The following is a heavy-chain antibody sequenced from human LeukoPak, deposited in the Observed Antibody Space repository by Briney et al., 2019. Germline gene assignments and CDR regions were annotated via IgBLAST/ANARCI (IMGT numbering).Heavy chain of an antibody. V-gene: IGHV3-30-3*01. Sequence: GGSLRLSCAASGFTFSSYAMHWVRQAPGKGLEWVAVISYDGSNKYYADSVKGRFTISRDNSKNTLYLQMNSLRAEDTAVYYCARSIAVAGTPFDSWAREPWSPSPQ. J-gene: IGHJ4*02. CDR1: GFTFSSYA. CDR3: ARSIAVAGTPFDS. CDR2: ISYDGSNK. D-gene: IGHD6-19*01.